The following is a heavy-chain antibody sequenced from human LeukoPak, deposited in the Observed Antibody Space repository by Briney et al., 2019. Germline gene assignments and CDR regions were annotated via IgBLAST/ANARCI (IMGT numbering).Heavy chain of an antibody. CDR1: GYTFISYG. Sequence: GASVKVSCKASGYTFISYGITWVRQAPGQGLEWMGWITPNGGDTDYAQKFQGRVTLTTDTSTSTVYLELRSLRSDDTAVYFCGRAPPRLEAGTLDLWGQGTLVTVFS. CDR3: GRAPPRLEAGTLDL. CDR2: ITPNGGDT. V-gene: IGHV1-18*01. D-gene: IGHD6-19*01. J-gene: IGHJ5*02.